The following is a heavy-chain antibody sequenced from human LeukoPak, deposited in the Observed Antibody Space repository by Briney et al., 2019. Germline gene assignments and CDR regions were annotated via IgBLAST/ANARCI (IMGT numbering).Heavy chain of an antibody. J-gene: IGHJ4*02. V-gene: IGHV3-23*01. D-gene: IGHD6-19*01. CDR2: TVGGGSPNT. CDR3: AKVVSGADSSGWSEFDY. CDR1: GFTFSSYA. Sequence: PGGSLRLSCAASGFTFSSYAMSWVRQAPGKGLEWVSATVGGGSPNTYHADSVKGRFTISRDNAKNSLYLQMNSLRAEDTALYYCAKVVSGADSSGWSEFDYWGQGTLVTVSS.